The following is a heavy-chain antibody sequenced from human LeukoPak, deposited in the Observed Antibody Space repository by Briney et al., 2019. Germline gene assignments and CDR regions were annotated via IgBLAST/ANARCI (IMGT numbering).Heavy chain of an antibody. CDR3: EKDIGQFYYYYMDV. CDR1: GSTFDDYT. J-gene: IGHJ6*03. V-gene: IGHV3-43*01. Sequence: GGSLRLSCAASGSTFDDYTMHWVRQAPGKGLEWVSLISWDGGSTYYADSVKGRFTISRDNSKNSLYLQMNSLRTEDTALYYCEKDIGQFYYYYMDVWGKGTTVTVSS. D-gene: IGHD6-19*01. CDR2: ISWDGGST.